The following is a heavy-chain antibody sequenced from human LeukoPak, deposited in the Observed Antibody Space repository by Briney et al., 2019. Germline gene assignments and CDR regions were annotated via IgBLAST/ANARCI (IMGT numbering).Heavy chain of an antibody. J-gene: IGHJ4*02. CDR2: ISYSGIT. CDR3: ARMGLGGHGEFDF. V-gene: IGHV4-59*01. D-gene: IGHD3-10*01. Sequence: PSQTLSLTCTVSGGSINNYYWSWIRHPPGKGLGYIGYISYSGITNYNPSLKGRVTISVDTSKNQFSLKLSSVTAADTAVYYCARMGLGGHGEFDFWGQGTLVTVSS. CDR1: GGSINNYY.